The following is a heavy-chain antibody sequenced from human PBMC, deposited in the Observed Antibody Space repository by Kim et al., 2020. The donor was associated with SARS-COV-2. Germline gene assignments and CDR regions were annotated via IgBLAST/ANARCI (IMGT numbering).Heavy chain of an antibody. J-gene: IGHJ4*02. CDR2: INPGNGDT. V-gene: IGHV1-3*01. D-gene: IGHD6-19*01. CDR3: ARTPVAGTSPYDY. CDR1: GYTFANYA. Sequence: VSVKVSCKTSGYTFANYAVHWVRQAPGQGLEWMGWINPGNGDTRFSQRLQGRVTITSDTSASTTYMELTSLRSEDSAVFYCARTPVAGTSPYDYWGQGTL.